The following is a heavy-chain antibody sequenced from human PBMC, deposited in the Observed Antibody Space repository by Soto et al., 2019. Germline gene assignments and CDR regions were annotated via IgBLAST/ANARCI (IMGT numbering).Heavy chain of an antibody. Sequence: GGSLRLSCAASGFTFISYGMWWVRQAPGKGLECVSAISGGGETTYYADSVKGRFTISRDNSKNTLYLQVNSLRAEDTAVYYCAFNSGSGSYYFDYWGQGTLLTVSS. CDR3: AFNSGSGSYYFDY. D-gene: IGHD3-10*01. CDR1: GFTFISYG. CDR2: ISGGGETT. V-gene: IGHV3-23*01. J-gene: IGHJ4*02.